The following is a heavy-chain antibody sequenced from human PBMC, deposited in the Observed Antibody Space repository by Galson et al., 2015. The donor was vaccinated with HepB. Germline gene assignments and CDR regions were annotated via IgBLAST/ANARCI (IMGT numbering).Heavy chain of an antibody. CDR1: GYTFSSYY. J-gene: IGHJ3*02. Sequence: SVKVSCKASGYTFSSYYMHWVRQAPGQGLEWMGVINPSVSRISYAQKFQGRVTMTRDTSMSTVYIYLSSLRSEDTAVYYCAKGVRSDVVVVPSAPKHDAFDIWGQGTMVTVSS. D-gene: IGHD2-2*01. CDR2: INPSVSRI. V-gene: IGHV1-46*01. CDR3: AKGVRSDVVVVPSAPKHDAFDI.